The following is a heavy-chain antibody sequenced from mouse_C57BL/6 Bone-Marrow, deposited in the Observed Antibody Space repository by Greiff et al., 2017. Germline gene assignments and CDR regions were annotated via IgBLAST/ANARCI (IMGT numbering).Heavy chain of an antibody. J-gene: IGHJ2*01. CDR3: ARESTYGSSYDFDY. CDR2: IDPSDSYT. V-gene: IGHV1-69*01. Sequence: QVQLQQPGAELVMPGASVKLSCKASGYTFTSYWMHWVKQRPGQGLEWIGEIDPSDSYTNYNQKFKGKSTLTVDKSSSTAYMQLSSLTSEDSAVYYCARESTYGSSYDFDYWGQGTTLTVSS. D-gene: IGHD1-1*01. CDR1: GYTFTSYW.